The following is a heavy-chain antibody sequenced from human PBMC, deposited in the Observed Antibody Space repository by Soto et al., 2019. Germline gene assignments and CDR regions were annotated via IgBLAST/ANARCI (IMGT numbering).Heavy chain of an antibody. Sequence: QMQVVESGGGVVQPGRSLRLSCAASGFTFSDYGMHWVRQAPGKGLEWVAVISNDGTNKYYGGSVKGRFTISRDNSKYTLSLQMNSLRGEDTAVYFCAKAYFDFWSGSHYYQYGMDVWGQGTKVTVSS. CDR3: AKAYFDFWSGSHYYQYGMDV. D-gene: IGHD3-3*01. J-gene: IGHJ6*02. CDR2: ISNDGTNK. CDR1: GFTFSDYG. V-gene: IGHV3-30*18.